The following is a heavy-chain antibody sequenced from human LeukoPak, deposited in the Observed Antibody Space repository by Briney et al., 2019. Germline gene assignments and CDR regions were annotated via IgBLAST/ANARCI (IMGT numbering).Heavy chain of an antibody. V-gene: IGHV4-34*01. J-gene: IGHJ2*01. CDR3: ARSIAARLSGWYFDL. Sequence: PSETLSLTCAVYGGSFSGYYWSWIRQPPGKGLEWIGEINHSGSTNYNPSLKSRVTISVDTSKNQFSLKLSSVTAADTAVYYCARSIAARLSGWYFDLWGRGTLVTVSS. CDR1: GGSFSGYY. CDR2: INHSGST. D-gene: IGHD6-6*01.